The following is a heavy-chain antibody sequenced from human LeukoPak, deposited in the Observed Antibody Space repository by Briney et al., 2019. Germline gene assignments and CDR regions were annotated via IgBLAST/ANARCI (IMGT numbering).Heavy chain of an antibody. CDR1: GYTFTGYY. CDR3: ARVWGQLANWFDP. J-gene: IGHJ5*02. Sequence: ASVKVSCKASGYTFTGYYMHWVRQAPGQGLELMGLINPNSGGTNYAQKFQGRVTMTRDTSISTAYMELSRLRSDDTAVYYCARVWGQLANWFDPWGQGTLVTVSS. V-gene: IGHV1-2*02. D-gene: IGHD6-6*01. CDR2: INPNSGGT.